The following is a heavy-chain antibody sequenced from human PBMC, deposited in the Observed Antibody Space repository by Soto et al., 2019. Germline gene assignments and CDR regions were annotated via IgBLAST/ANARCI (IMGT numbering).Heavy chain of an antibody. D-gene: IGHD2-8*01. V-gene: IGHV1-69*13. CDR3: ARMVYAMNGYYFDD. CDR1: GGTFSSYA. J-gene: IGHJ4*02. CDR2: IIPIFGTA. Sequence: SVQVSCKASGGTFSSYAISWVRQAPGQGLEWMGGIIPIFGTANYAQKFQGRVTITADESTSTAYMELSSLRSEDTAVYYCARMVYAMNGYYFDDWGKGYLVTVYS.